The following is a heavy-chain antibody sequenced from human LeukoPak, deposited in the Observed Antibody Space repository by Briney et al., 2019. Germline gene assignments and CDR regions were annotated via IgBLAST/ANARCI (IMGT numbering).Heavy chain of an antibody. CDR2: ISGGGDAT. CDR1: TFIFSDYA. V-gene: IGHV3-23*01. CDR3: TRDQRRYCSRTTCFVFDI. D-gene: IGHD2-2*01. J-gene: IGHJ3*02. Sequence: GGSLRLSCAASTFIFSDYAMTWVRQAPGKGLEWVSTISGGGDATYYAHSVKGRFAVSRDNSKKTLYLQLNSLRAEDTAVYYCTRDQRRYCSRTTCFVFDIWGQGTVVSVSS.